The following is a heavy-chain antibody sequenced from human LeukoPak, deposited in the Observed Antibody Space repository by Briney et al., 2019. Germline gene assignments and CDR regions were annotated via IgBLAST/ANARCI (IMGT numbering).Heavy chain of an antibody. D-gene: IGHD3-22*01. CDR3: SRDGAAGDDSAFDI. CDR1: GFTFSDYI. V-gene: IGHV3-72*01. J-gene: IGHJ3*02. CDR2: IRRGTNGYTT. Sequence: GGSLRLSCTGSGFTFSDYILDWVRQAPGKGLEWLGRIRRGTNGYTTEYAASVKGRFTISRDDSRNSLYLHMNSLKIEDTAMYHCSRDGAAGDDSAFDIWGQGTMVTVSS.